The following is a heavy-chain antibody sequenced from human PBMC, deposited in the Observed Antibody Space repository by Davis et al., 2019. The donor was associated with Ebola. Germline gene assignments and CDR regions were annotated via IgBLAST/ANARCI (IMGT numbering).Heavy chain of an antibody. CDR3: ASLRRTITGMDDAFDI. J-gene: IGHJ3*02. D-gene: IGHD2-8*02. CDR1: GNSFTSHW. CDR2: IYTGDSDT. V-gene: IGHV5-51*01. Sequence: KVSCKDSGNSFTSHWIGWVRQMSGKGLEWMGIIYTGDSDTRYSPSFRGQVTISADKSIKSAFLQWSSLKASDTAMYYCASLRRTITGMDDAFDIWGQGTLVTVSS.